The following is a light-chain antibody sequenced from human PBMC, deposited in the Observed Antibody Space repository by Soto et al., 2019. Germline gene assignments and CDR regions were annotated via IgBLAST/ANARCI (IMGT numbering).Light chain of an antibody. CDR3: QQYGSSPST. CDR2: GAS. Sequence: EIVLTQSPGTLSLSPGERATVSCRASQSVSSNYITWYQQKPGQAPRRLIFGASSRATGIPDRFSGSGSGTDFTLTISRLEPEDFAVYYCQQYGSSPSTFGQGTRWIS. J-gene: IGKJ1*01. V-gene: IGKV3-20*01. CDR1: QSVSSNY.